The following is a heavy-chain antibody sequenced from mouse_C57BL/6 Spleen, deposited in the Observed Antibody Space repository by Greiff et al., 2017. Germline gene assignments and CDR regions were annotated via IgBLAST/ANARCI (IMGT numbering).Heavy chain of an antibody. V-gene: IGHV1-22*01. J-gene: IGHJ4*01. Sequence: VQLQQSGPELVKPGASVKMSCKASGYTFTDYNMHWVKQSHGKSLEWIGYINPNNGGTSYNQKFKGKATLTVNKSSSTAYMALRSLTSEDSAVYYCARRASRYYGNYDAMDYWGQGTSVTVSS. CDR1: GYTFTDYN. CDR3: ARRASRYYGNYDAMDY. D-gene: IGHD2-1*01. CDR2: INPNNGGT.